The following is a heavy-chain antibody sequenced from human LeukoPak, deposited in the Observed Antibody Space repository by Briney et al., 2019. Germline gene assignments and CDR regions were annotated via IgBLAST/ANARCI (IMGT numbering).Heavy chain of an antibody. Sequence: ASVKVSCKASGYTFTSYDINWVRQATGQGLEWMGWMNPNSGNTGYAQKFQGRVTMTRNTSISTAYMELSSLRSEDTAVYYCARAPYSSSWYERTEYFQHWGQGTLVTVSS. CDR1: GYTFTSYD. V-gene: IGHV1-8*01. CDR2: MNPNSGNT. D-gene: IGHD6-13*01. J-gene: IGHJ1*01. CDR3: ARAPYSSSWYERTEYFQH.